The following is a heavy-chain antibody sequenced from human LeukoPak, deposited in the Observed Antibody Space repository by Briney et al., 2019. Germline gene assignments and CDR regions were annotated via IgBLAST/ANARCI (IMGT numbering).Heavy chain of an antibody. CDR1: GFTFSSYA. CDR2: ISGSGGST. D-gene: IGHD3-10*01. Sequence: GESLRLSCAASGFTFSSYAMSWVRQAPGKGLEWVSAISGSGGSTYYADSVKGRFTISRDNSKNTLYLQMNSLRAEDTAVYFCARDPTYYYGSGTYSHYYGMDVWGQGTTVTVSS. V-gene: IGHV3-23*01. CDR3: ARDPTYYYGSGTYSHYYGMDV. J-gene: IGHJ6*02.